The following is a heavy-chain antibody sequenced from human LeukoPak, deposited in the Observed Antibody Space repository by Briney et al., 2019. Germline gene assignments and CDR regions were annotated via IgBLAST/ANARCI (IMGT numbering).Heavy chain of an antibody. Sequence: PGGSLRLSCAAPGFIFRKDEMNWVRQSPGKGLERVAYISSNGNGIYYAVSVKGRVTISRDNTKNTLDLQMNSLRVDDTAIYYCARDLTRFDAWGQGILVTVSS. CDR1: GFIFRKDE. D-gene: IGHD3-10*01. V-gene: IGHV3-48*03. CDR3: ARDLTRFDA. CDR2: ISSNGNGI. J-gene: IGHJ5*02.